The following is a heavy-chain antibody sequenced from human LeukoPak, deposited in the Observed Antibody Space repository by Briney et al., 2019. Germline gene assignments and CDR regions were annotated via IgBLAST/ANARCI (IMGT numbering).Heavy chain of an antibody. Sequence: SETLSLTCTVSGYSISSGYYWGWIRQPPGKGLEWIGSIYHSGSTYYNPSLKSRVTISVDTSKNQFSLKLSSVTAADTAVYYCARAITGSPSENDFWGQGTLVTVSS. CDR3: ARAITGSPSENDF. J-gene: IGHJ4*02. CDR1: GYSISSGYY. D-gene: IGHD1-14*01. CDR2: IYHSGST. V-gene: IGHV4-38-2*02.